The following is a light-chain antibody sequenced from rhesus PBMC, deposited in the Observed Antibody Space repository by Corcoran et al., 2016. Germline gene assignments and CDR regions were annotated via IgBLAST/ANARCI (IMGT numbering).Light chain of an antibody. J-gene: IGKJ1*01. CDR2: GAS. Sequence: DIQMTQSPSSLSASVGDRVTITCQASQGISNWLAWYQQKPGKAPKLLIYGASSFQSGVQSRFSGSGSGKEFTLTISSLQPEDFATYYCQQHNSNPPTFGQGTKVEIK. CDR1: QGISNW. V-gene: IGKV1-33*02. CDR3: QQHNSNPPT.